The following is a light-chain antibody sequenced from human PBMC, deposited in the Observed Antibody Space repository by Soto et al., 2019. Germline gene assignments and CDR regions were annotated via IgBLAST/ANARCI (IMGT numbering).Light chain of an antibody. CDR2: EVT. Sequence: QSVLTQPASVSGSPGQSVTISCTGTSSDVGGYDYVSWYQQHPGKAPKFMIYEVTNRPSGVSHRFSGSKSGNTASLTISGLQAEDEADYYCSSYTTTSTYVFGIGTKVT. J-gene: IGLJ1*01. V-gene: IGLV2-14*01. CDR3: SSYTTTSTYV. CDR1: SSDVGGYDY.